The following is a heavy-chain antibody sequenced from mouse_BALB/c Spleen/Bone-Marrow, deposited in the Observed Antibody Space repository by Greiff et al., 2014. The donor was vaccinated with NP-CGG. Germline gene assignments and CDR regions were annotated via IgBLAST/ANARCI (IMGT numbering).Heavy chain of an antibody. J-gene: IGHJ4*01. CDR3: ARDMITTRAMDY. D-gene: IGHD2-4*01. CDR1: GYTFTNYW. CDR2: IYPGGGYT. Sequence: VQGVESGAELVRPGTSVKISCKASGYTFTNYWLGWIKQRPGHGLEWIGDIYPGGGYTDYNEKFKGKATLTADTSSSTAYMQLSSMTSEDPAVEFCARDMITTRAMDYWGQGTSATVSS. V-gene: IGHV1-63*02.